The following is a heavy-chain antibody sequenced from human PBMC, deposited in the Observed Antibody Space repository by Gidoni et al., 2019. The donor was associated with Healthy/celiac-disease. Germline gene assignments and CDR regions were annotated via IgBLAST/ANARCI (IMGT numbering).Heavy chain of an antibody. D-gene: IGHD4-17*01. CDR2: IWYDGSNK. Sequence: QVQLVESGGGVVQPGRSLRLSCAASGFTFSSYGMHWVRQAPGKGLEWVAVIWYDGSNKYYADSVKGRFTISRDNSKNTLYLQMNSLRAEDTAVYYCARDIYGDSYGMDVWGQGTTVTVSS. CDR3: ARDIYGDSYGMDV. V-gene: IGHV3-33*01. CDR1: GFTFSSYG. J-gene: IGHJ6*02.